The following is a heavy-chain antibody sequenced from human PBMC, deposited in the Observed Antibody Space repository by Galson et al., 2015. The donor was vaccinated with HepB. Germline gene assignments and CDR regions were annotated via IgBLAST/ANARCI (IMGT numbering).Heavy chain of an antibody. V-gene: IGHV3-30-3*01. Sequence: SLRLSCAASGFTFSSYTMLWVRQAPGTGLEWVALISYDGINTQYADFVEGRFTISSDNSRNTLSLQMNSLRAEDTAVYYCARPALSGYYVSRGSHFDYWGQGTLVTVSS. CDR1: GFTFSSYT. J-gene: IGHJ4*02. CDR3: ARPALSGYYVSRGSHFDY. D-gene: IGHD3-9*01. CDR2: ISYDGINT.